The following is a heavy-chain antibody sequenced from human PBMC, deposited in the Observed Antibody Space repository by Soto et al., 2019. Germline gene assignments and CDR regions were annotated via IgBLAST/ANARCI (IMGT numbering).Heavy chain of an antibody. J-gene: IGHJ6*02. CDR2: IKSKTDGGTT. D-gene: IGHD2-15*01. CDR3: TTAVAPFYYYYYGMDV. CDR1: GFTFSNAW. V-gene: IGHV3-15*07. Sequence: EVQLVESGGGLVKPGGSLRLSCAASGFTFSNAWMNWVRQAPGKGLEWVGRIKSKTDGGTTDYAAPVKGRFTISRDDSKNTLYLQMNSLKTEDTAVYYCTTAVAPFYYYYYGMDVWGQGTTVTVSS.